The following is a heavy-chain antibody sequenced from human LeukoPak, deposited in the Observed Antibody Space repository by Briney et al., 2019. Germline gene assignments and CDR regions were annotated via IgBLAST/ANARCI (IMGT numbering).Heavy chain of an antibody. V-gene: IGHV4-34*01. D-gene: IGHD3-16*02. CDR1: GGSFSGYY. Sequence: PSETLSLTCAVYGGSFSGYYWSWIRQPPGKGLEWIGEINDSGSTNYNPSLKSRVTISVDTSKNQFSLKLSSVTAADTAVYYCARGGRLSGDYWGQGTLVTVSS. J-gene: IGHJ4*02. CDR3: ARGGRLSGDY. CDR2: INDSGST.